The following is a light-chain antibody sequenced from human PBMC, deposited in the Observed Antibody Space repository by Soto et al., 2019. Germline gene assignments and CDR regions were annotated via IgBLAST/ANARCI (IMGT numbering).Light chain of an antibody. CDR1: SSDVGGYNY. Sequence: VLTQPASVSGSPGQSITISCTGTSSDVGGYNYVSWYQQHPGKAPKLMIYEVSNRPSGVSNRFSGSKSGNTASLTISGLQAEDEADYYCSSYTSSSTLGVFGTGTKVTV. CDR3: SSYTSSSTLGV. CDR2: EVS. J-gene: IGLJ1*01. V-gene: IGLV2-14*01.